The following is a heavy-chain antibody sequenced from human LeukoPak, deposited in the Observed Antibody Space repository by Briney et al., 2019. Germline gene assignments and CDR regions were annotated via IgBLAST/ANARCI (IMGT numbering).Heavy chain of an antibody. CDR1: GFTFSNYA. D-gene: IGHD1-14*01. CDR3: AKVPRGHYFDL. J-gene: IGHJ2*01. CDR2: ISGIGGST. Sequence: PGRSLRLSCAASGFTFSNYAMSWVRQAPGKGLEWVSSISGIGGSTYYADSVKGRFTISRDNSKNTLYLQMNSLRAEDTAVYYCAKVPRGHYFDLWGRGTLVTVSS. V-gene: IGHV3-23*01.